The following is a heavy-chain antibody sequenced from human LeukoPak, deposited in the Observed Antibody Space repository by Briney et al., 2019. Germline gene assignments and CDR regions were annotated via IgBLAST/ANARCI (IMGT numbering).Heavy chain of an antibody. J-gene: IGHJ6*03. V-gene: IGHV3-33*06. CDR3: AKNQAKFYSYGPDYYMDV. Sequence: TGGSLRLSCAASGFTFSSYGMHWVRQAPGKGLEWVAVIWYDGSNKYYADSVKGRFIISRDNSKNTLYLQMNSLRAEDTAVYYCAKNQAKFYSYGPDYYMDVWGKGTTVTVSS. CDR2: IWYDGSNK. D-gene: IGHD5-18*01. CDR1: GFTFSSYG.